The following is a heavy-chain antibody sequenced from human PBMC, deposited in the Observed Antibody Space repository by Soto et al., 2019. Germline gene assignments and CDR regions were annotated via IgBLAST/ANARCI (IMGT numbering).Heavy chain of an antibody. V-gene: IGHV1-8*01. J-gene: IGHJ4*02. CDR1: GGTFTSYD. Sequence: AASVKVSCKASGGTFTSYDINWVRQATGQGLEWMGCMNPNSGNTGYAQKFQGRVTMTRNTSISTAYMELSSLRSEDTAVYYCARGPGQVTIFGVVIIGGTPFFDYWGQGTLVTVSS. CDR3: ARGPGQVTIFGVVIIGGTPFFDY. D-gene: IGHD3-3*01. CDR2: MNPNSGNT.